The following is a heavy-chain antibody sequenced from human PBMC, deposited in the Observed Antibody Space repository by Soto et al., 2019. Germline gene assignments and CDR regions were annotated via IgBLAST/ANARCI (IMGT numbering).Heavy chain of an antibody. CDR3: ANLFDLGRFGESSAPYYYYYGMDV. J-gene: IGHJ6*02. CDR1: GFTFSSYG. D-gene: IGHD3-10*01. Sequence: QPGGSLRLSCAASGFTFSSYGMHWVRQAPGKGLEWVAVISYDGSNKYYADSVKGRFTISRDNSKNTLYLQMNSLRAEDTAVYYCANLFDLGRFGESSAPYYYYYGMDVWGQGTTVTVSS. V-gene: IGHV3-30*18. CDR2: ISYDGSNK.